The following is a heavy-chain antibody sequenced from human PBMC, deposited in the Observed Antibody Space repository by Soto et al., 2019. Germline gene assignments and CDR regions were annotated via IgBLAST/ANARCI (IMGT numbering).Heavy chain of an antibody. Sequence: EVQLLESGGGLVQLGGSLTLSCAASGFTFSNYAMSWVRQAPGKGLEWVSAISGGGISTYYADSVRGRFTISRDNSRNTLYLRMNRLRAEDTAVYYCARDAISMVRGTNNWFDPWGQGTLVTVSS. D-gene: IGHD3-10*01. CDR1: GFTFSNYA. J-gene: IGHJ5*02. CDR3: ARDAISMVRGTNNWFDP. V-gene: IGHV3-23*01. CDR2: ISGGGIST.